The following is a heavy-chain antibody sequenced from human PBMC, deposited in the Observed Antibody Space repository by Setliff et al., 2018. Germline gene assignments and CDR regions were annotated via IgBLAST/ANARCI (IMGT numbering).Heavy chain of an antibody. CDR2: ISAYNGNT. V-gene: IGHV1-18*01. CDR3: ARAQSWSGGPYYFDN. CDR1: GYTFTSYG. J-gene: IGHJ4*02. Sequence: ASVKVSCKASGYTFTSYGISWVRQAPGQGLEWMGWISAYNGNTNYAQKLQGRVTMTTDTSTSTADMELRSLRSDDTAVYYCARAQSWSGGPYYFDNWGQGTLVTVSS. D-gene: IGHD3-3*01.